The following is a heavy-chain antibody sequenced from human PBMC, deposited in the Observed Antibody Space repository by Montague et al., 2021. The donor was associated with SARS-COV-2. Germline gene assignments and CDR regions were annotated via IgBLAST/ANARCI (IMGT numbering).Heavy chain of an antibody. J-gene: IGHJ4*02. D-gene: IGHD3-10*01. V-gene: IGHV3-53*04. CDR1: GFSVSSNY. CDR2: LYIDGRP. CDR3: ARYPWYYGSGQ. Sequence: SLRLSCAASGFSVSSNYMTWVRQAPGRGLEWVSPLYIDGRPFYPDSVKGRFTISRHISQNTLYLQMNSLRAEDTAVYYCARYPWYYGSGQWGQGTLVTVSS.